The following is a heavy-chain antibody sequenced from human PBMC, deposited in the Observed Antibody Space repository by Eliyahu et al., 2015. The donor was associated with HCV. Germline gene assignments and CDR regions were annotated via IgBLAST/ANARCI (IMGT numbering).Heavy chain of an antibody. Sequence: SSYGMHWVRQAPGKGLEWVAVISYDGSNKYYADSVKGRFTISRDNSKNTLYLQMNSLRAEDTAVYYCANDGIAGYFDYWGQGTLVTVSS. CDR3: ANDGIAGYFDY. V-gene: IGHV3-30*18. CDR2: ISYDGSNK. J-gene: IGHJ4*02. CDR1: SSYG.